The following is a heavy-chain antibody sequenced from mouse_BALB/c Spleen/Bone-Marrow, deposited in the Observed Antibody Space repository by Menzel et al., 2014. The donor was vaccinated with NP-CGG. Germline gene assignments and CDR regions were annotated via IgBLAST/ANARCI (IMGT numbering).Heavy chain of an antibody. Sequence: VQGVESGPGLVSPSQSLSITCTVSGFSLTGYGVSWVRQSPGKGLEWLGMIWGDGSTDYNSALKSRLSISKDNSKSQVFLKMNSLQTDDTARYYCARDSFLITRALDYWGQGTSVTVSS. CDR1: GFSLTGYG. J-gene: IGHJ4*01. D-gene: IGHD2-4*01. CDR2: IWGDGST. V-gene: IGHV2-6-7*01. CDR3: ARDSFLITRALDY.